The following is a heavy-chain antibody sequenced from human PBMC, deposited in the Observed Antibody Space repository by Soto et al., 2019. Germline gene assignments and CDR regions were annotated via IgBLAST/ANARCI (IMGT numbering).Heavy chain of an antibody. J-gene: IGHJ5*02. CDR3: VRDGSKSLRDWFDP. V-gene: IGHV4-4*07. Sequence: PSETLSLTCNVSGGSISKFYWAWIRKTAGNGLEWMGRVYATGTTDYNPSLRSRVAMSADISKKTFSLRLRSVTGADSGVYYCVRDGSKSLRDWFDPWGQGILVTVSS. CDR1: GGSISKFY. CDR2: VYATGTT.